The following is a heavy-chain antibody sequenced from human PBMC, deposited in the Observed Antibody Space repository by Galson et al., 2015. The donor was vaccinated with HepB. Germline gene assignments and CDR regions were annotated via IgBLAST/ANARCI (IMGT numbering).Heavy chain of an antibody. CDR2: AYRSWYT. CDR1: GDSITNDRW. CDR3: ARAKEGRGFFDY. V-gene: IGHV4-4*02. D-gene: IGHD3-10*01. J-gene: IGHJ4*02. Sequence: ETLSLTCAVSGDSITNDRWWSWVRQPPGEGLEWIGEAYRSWYTNYRPSLKSRVTISVDKSRNQFSLTLTSVTAADTAVYYCARAKEGRGFFDYWGQGALVTVSS.